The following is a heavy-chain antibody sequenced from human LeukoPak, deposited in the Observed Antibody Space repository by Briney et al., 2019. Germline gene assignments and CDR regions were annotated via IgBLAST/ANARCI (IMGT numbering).Heavy chain of an antibody. CDR1: GGTFSSYA. D-gene: IGHD3-22*01. J-gene: IGHJ4*02. CDR2: IIPIFGTA. V-gene: IGHV1-69*01. CDR3: ASHYYDSSGYYYGFDY. Sequence: SVKVSCKASGGTFSSYAISWVRQAPGQGLEWIGGIIPIFGTANYAQKFQGRVTITADESTSTAYMELSSLRSEDTAVYYCASHYYDSSGYYYGFDYWGQGTLVTVSS.